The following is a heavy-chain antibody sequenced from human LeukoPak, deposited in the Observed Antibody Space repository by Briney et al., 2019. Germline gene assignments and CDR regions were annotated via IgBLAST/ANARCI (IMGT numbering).Heavy chain of an antibody. CDR1: GGSFSGYY. V-gene: IGHV4-34*01. J-gene: IGHJ6*02. CDR3: ARGRRAMVYYGMDV. D-gene: IGHD5-18*01. CDR2: INHSGST. Sequence: SETLSLTCAVYGGSFSGYYWSWIRQPPGKGLERIGEINHSGSTNYNPSLKSRVTISVDTSKNQFSLKLSSVTAADTAVYYCARGRRAMVYYGMDVWGQGTTVTVSS.